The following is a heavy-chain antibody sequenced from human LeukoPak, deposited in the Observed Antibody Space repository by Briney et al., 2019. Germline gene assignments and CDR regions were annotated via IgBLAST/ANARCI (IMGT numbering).Heavy chain of an antibody. CDR3: ATGLWDGYNFNWFDP. D-gene: IGHD5-24*01. CDR2: FDPEDGET. V-gene: IGHV1-24*01. Sequence: GASVKVSCKVSGYTLTELSMHWVRQAPGKGLEWMGGFDPEDGETIYAQKFQGRVTMTEDTSTDTAYMELSSLRSEDTAVYYCATGLWDGYNFNWFDPWGQGTLVTVSS. J-gene: IGHJ5*02. CDR1: GYTLTELS.